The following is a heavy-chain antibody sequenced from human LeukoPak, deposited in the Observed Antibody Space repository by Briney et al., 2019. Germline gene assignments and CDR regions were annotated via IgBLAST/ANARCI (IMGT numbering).Heavy chain of an antibody. V-gene: IGHV3-43*01. Sequence: PGGSLRLSCAASGFTFDDYTMHWVRQAPGKGLEWVSLISWDGGSTYYADSVKGRFTISRDNSKNSLYLQMNSLRTEDTALYYCAKDSRSGSSIRVFDYWGQGTLVTVSS. J-gene: IGHJ4*02. D-gene: IGHD6-19*01. CDR1: GFTFDDYT. CDR3: AKDSRSGSSIRVFDY. CDR2: ISWDGGST.